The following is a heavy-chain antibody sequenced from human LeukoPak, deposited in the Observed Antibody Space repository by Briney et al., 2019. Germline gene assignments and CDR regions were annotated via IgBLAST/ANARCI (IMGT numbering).Heavy chain of an antibody. CDR3: ARGADTGYSSDS. D-gene: IGHD6-19*01. J-gene: IGHJ5*02. Sequence: GGSLRLSCAASGFTFSDYYMSWIRQAPGKGLEWVSYISSSGSTIYFADSVKGRFTISRDNAKNTLYLQMNSLRAEDTAVYYCARGADTGYSSDSWGQGTLVTVSS. CDR2: ISSSGSTI. CDR1: GFTFSDYY. V-gene: IGHV3-11*04.